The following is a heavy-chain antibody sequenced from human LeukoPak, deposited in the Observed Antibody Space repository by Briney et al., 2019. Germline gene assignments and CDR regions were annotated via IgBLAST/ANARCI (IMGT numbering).Heavy chain of an antibody. V-gene: IGHV4-34*01. J-gene: IGHJ6*03. CDR2: INHSGST. CDR3: ARGPDYDYVWGSYSDYYYYYMDV. Sequence: SETLSLTCAVYGGSFSGYYWSWIRQPPGKGLEWIGEINHSGSTNYNPSLKSRVTMSVDTSKNQFSLKLSSVTAADTAVYYCARGPDYDYVWGSYSDYYYYYMDVWGKGTTVTISS. D-gene: IGHD3-16*01. CDR1: GGSFSGYY.